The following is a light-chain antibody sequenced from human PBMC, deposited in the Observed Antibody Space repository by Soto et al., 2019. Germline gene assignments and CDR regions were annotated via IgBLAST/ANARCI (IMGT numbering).Light chain of an antibody. J-gene: IGKJ5*01. V-gene: IGKV2-30*01. CDR1: QSLVYSDGDTY. CDR3: RQDKRHAAID. Sequence: EVVMTQSPLSLPATLGQPASISCRSSQSLVYSDGDTYLNRFQQRPGQSPRRLIYKVSNRDSGVPDRFSGSGSGTAVTQKSSNVGPENDGGLHYRQDKRHAAIDIGREPRRRIK. CDR2: KVS.